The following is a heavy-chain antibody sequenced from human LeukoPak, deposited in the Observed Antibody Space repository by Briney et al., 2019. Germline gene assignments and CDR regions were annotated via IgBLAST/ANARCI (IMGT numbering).Heavy chain of an antibody. CDR2: IYHSGST. J-gene: IGHJ2*01. CDR3: ARSTVTPRWYFDL. V-gene: IGHV4-4*02. D-gene: IGHD4-17*01. Sequence: SETLSLTCAVSGGSISSSNWWSWVRQPPGKGLEWIGEIYHSGSTNYNPSLKSRVTISVDTSKNQFSLKLSSVTAADTAVYYCARSTVTPRWYFDLWGRGTLVTVSS. CDR1: GGSISSSNW.